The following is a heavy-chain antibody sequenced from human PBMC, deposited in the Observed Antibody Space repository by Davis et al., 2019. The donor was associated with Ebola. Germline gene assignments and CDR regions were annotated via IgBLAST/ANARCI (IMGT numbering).Heavy chain of an antibody. V-gene: IGHV4-39*01. Sequence: MPSETLSLTCTVSGGSISSYYWGWIRQPPGKGLEWIGSIYYSGSTYYNPSLKSRVTISVDTSKNQFSLKLSSVTAADTAVYYCARLDYDFWSGYYVGYFDYWGQGTLVTVSS. J-gene: IGHJ4*02. D-gene: IGHD3-3*01. CDR3: ARLDYDFWSGYYVGYFDY. CDR1: GGSISSYY. CDR2: IYYSGST.